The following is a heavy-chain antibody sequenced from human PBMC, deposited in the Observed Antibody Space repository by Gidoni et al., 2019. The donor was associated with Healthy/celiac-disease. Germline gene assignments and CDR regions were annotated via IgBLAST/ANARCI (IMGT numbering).Heavy chain of an antibody. V-gene: IGHV3-49*03. CDR2: IRSKAYGGTT. D-gene: IGHD3-22*01. J-gene: IGHJ4*02. CDR1: GFTFGDYA. CDR3: TRPGFRPYDSSGYKRMGFDY. Sequence: EVQLVESGGGLVQPGRSLRLSCTASGFTFGDYAMSWFRQAPGKGLGWVGFIRSKAYGGTTEYAASVKGRFTISRDDSKSIAYLQMNSLKTEDTAVYYCTRPGFRPYDSSGYKRMGFDYWGQGTLVTVSS.